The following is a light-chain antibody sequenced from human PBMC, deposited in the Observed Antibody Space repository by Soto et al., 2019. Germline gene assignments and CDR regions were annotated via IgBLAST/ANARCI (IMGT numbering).Light chain of an antibody. J-gene: IGKJ2*01. Sequence: DIQMTQSPSSLSPSLGDRVTITCQASQDICNYLNWCHQKPGKAPKLLIYDASNLETGVPSRFSGSGSGTDFTFTISSLQPEDIATYYCQQYNSYPVTFGQGTKLEIK. CDR2: DAS. CDR1: QDICNY. CDR3: QQYNSYPVT. V-gene: IGKV1-33*01.